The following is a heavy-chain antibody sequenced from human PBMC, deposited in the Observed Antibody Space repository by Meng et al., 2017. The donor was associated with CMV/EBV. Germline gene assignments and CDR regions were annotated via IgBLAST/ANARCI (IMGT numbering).Heavy chain of an antibody. CDR2: INHSGST. Sequence: GSLRLSCAVYGGSFSGYYWSWIRQPPGKGLEWIGEINHSGSTNYNPSLKSRVTISVDTSKNQFSPKLSSVTAADTAVYYCARGYQVWGGNSGYYFDYWGQGTLVTVSS. V-gene: IGHV4-34*01. CDR1: GGSFSGYY. CDR3: ARGYQVWGGNSGYYFDY. D-gene: IGHD4-23*01. J-gene: IGHJ4*02.